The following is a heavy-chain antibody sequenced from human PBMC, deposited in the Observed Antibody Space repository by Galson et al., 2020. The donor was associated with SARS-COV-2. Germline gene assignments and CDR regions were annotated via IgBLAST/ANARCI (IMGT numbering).Heavy chain of an antibody. V-gene: IGHV4-4*07. J-gene: IGHJ6*02. CDR3: ARDPLSRGRPGDYEVYYYYVMDV. Sequence: SETLSLTCTVSGGSISSYYWSWIRQPAGKGLERIGRIYTRGSTKHNPSLKSRVTMSVDTSKNQFSLKLSSVTAADTAVYYCARDPLSRGRPGDYEVYYYYVMDVWGQGTTVTVSS. CDR1: GGSISSYY. D-gene: IGHD4-17*01. CDR2: IYTRGST.